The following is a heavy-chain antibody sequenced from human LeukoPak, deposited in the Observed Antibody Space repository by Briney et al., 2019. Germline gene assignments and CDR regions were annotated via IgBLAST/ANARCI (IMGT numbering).Heavy chain of an antibody. CDR3: ARVVYSSSWQVTIGHGMDV. J-gene: IGHJ6*02. V-gene: IGHV6-1*01. D-gene: IGHD6-13*01. CDR1: GDSVSSNSAA. CDR2: TYYRSKWYN. Sequence: SQTLSLTCAISGDSVSSNSAAWNWIRQSPSRGLEWLGRTYYRSKWYNDYAVSVKSRITINPDTSKNQFSLQLNSVTPEDTAVYYCARVVYSSSWQVTIGHGMDVWGQGTTVTVSS.